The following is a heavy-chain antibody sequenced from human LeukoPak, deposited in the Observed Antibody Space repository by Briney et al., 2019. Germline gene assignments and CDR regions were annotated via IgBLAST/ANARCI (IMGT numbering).Heavy chain of an antibody. CDR2: IYYSGST. CDR1: GGSISSGGYS. J-gene: IGHJ4*02. Sequence: PSETLSLTCTVSGGSISSGGYSWSWLRQHPGQGLEWIGYIYYSGSTYYNPSLKSRVTILVDTSKNQFSLKLSSVTAADTAVYYCARHRPGTYEFDYWGQGTLVTVSS. CDR3: ARHRPGTYEFDY. D-gene: IGHD3-10*01. V-gene: IGHV4-31*03.